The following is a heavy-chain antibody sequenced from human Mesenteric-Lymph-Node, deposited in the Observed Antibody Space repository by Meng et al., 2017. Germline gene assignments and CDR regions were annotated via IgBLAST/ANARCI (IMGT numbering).Heavy chain of an antibody. D-gene: IGHD4-17*01. Sequence: GESLKISCAASGFTFSRYWMSWVRQVPGKGLEWVANMNQDGSEKYHVDSVEGRFTISRDNAKNSLYLQMNDLRAEDTAVYFCAKEYYGDFFYWGQGTLVTVSS. V-gene: IGHV3-7*04. CDR2: MNQDGSEK. CDR3: AKEYYGDFFY. J-gene: IGHJ4*02. CDR1: GFTFSRYW.